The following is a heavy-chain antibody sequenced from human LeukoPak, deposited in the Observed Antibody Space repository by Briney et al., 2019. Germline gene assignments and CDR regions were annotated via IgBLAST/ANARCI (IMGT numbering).Heavy chain of an antibody. D-gene: IGHD1-26*01. Sequence: GGSLRLSCAASGFTFSSYSMNWVRQAPGKGLEWVSSISSSSSYIYYADSVKGRFTISRDNAKNSLYLQMNSLRAEDTAVYYCARLGWELLRAFDIWGQGTMVTVSS. V-gene: IGHV3-21*01. J-gene: IGHJ3*02. CDR1: GFTFSSYS. CDR3: ARLGWELLRAFDI. CDR2: ISSSSSYI.